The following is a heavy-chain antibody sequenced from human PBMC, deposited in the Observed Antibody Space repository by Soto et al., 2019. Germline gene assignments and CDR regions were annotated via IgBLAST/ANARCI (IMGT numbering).Heavy chain of an antibody. V-gene: IGHV3-48*03. CDR3: ARRPRGYGMDV. CDR1: GFTFSSYE. CDR2: ISGSGGTI. Sequence: EVQLVESGGGLVQPGGSLRLSCAASGFTFSSYEMNWVRQAPGKGLEWGSYISGSGGTIYYADSVKGRFTISRDNAKNSLYLQMNSLRAEDTAVYYCARRPRGYGMDVWGQGTTVTVSS. J-gene: IGHJ6*02.